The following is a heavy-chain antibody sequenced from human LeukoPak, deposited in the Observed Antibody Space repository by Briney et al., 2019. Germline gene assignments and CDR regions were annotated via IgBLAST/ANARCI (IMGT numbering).Heavy chain of an antibody. CDR2: IYTSGST. CDR1: GGSISSGSYY. Sequence: SETLSLTCTVSGGSISSGSYYWSWIRQPAGKGLEWIGRIYTSGSTNYNPSLKSRVTISVDTSKNQFSLKLSSVTAADTAVYYCARGRRPTYYYDSSGYLEKWGQGTLVTVSS. CDR3: ARGRRPTYYYDSSGYLEK. V-gene: IGHV4-61*02. D-gene: IGHD3-22*01. J-gene: IGHJ4*02.